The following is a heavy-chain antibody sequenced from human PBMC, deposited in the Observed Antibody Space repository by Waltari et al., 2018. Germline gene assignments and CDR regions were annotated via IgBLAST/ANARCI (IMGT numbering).Heavy chain of an antibody. D-gene: IGHD3-3*01. Sequence: EVQLVESGGGLVQPGGSLRLSCAASGFTFSSYWMHWVRQAPGKGLVWVSRINSDGSSTSYADSVKGRFTISRDNAKNTLYLQMNSLRAEDTAVYYCAGQSNDFWSGYKAFDIWGQGTMVTVSS. CDR1: GFTFSSYW. CDR2: INSDGSST. V-gene: IGHV3-74*01. J-gene: IGHJ3*02. CDR3: AGQSNDFWSGYKAFDI.